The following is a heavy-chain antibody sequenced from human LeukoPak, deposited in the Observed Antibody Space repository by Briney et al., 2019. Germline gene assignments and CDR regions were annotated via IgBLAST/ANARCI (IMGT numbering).Heavy chain of an antibody. J-gene: IGHJ4*02. CDR2: ISYDGSNK. CDR1: GFTFSSYA. CDR3: ARDNSALAAAGNPSL. Sequence: GRSLRLSCAASGFTFSSYAMHWVRQAPGKGLEWVAVISYDGSNKYYADSVKGRFTISRDNSKNTLYLQMNSLRAEDTAVYYCARDNSALAAAGNPSLWGQGTLVTVSS. V-gene: IGHV3-30-3*01. D-gene: IGHD6-13*01.